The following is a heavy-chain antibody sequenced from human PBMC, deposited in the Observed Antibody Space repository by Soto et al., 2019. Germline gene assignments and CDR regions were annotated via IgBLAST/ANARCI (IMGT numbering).Heavy chain of an antibody. D-gene: IGHD6-13*01. CDR3: ARRGYGSSGYCYYCSGMDV. CDR1: GYTFTSYG. Sequence: ASVKVSCKASGYTFTSYGISWVRQAPGQGLEWMGWISAYSGNTGYAQKFQGRVTMTRNTSISTAYMELSSLRSEDTAVDYCARRGYGSSGYCYYCSGMDVWGQGTTVTVSS. J-gene: IGHJ6*02. V-gene: IGHV1-8*02. CDR2: ISAYSGNT.